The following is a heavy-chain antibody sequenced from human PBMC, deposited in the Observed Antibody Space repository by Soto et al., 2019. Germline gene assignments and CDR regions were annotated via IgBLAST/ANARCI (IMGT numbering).Heavy chain of an antibody. D-gene: IGHD2-8*02. V-gene: IGHV4-34*01. CDR1: GGTFSGYY. Sequence: SETLSLTCAVYGGTFSGYYWTWIRQPPGTGLEWIGEINHSGSTNYNPSLKSRVTISVDTSKNQFSLKLTSVTAADTAVYYCARDKITGLFDYWGQGTLVTISS. CDR2: INHSGST. CDR3: ARDKITGLFDY. J-gene: IGHJ4*02.